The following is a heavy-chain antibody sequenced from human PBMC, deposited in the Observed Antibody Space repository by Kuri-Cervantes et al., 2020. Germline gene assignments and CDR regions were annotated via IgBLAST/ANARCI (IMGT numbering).Heavy chain of an antibody. CDR2: IYSGGST. V-gene: IGHV3-53*01. Sequence: GGSLRLSCAASGFTVSSNYMSWVRQAPGKGLEWVSVIYSGGSTYYADSVKGRFTISRDNSKNTLYLQMNSLRAEDTAVYYCARDLNYDYVWGSPGDAFDIWGQGTMVTVSS. D-gene: IGHD3-16*01. J-gene: IGHJ3*02. CDR3: ARDLNYDYVWGSPGDAFDI. CDR1: GFTVSSNY.